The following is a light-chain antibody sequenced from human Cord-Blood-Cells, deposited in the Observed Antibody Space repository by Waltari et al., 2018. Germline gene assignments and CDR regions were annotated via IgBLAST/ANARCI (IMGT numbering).Light chain of an antibody. CDR1: SSDVGGYNY. Sequence: QSALTQPASVSGSPGLSITISCTGTSSDVGGYNYVSWYQQHPGKAPKLMIYDVSKRPSGVSNRFSGSKSGNTASLTISGLQAEDEADYYCSSYTSSSTYVVFGGGTQLTVL. CDR2: DVS. V-gene: IGLV2-14*01. J-gene: IGLJ2*01. CDR3: SSYTSSSTYVV.